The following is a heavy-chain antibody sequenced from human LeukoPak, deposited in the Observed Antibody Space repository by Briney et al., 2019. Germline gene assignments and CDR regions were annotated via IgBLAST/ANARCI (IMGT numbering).Heavy chain of an antibody. Sequence: PGGSLRLSCAASGFTFSSYWIHWVRQAPGKGLVWVSRINSDGSSTSYADSVKGRFTISRDNAKNTLYLQMNSLRAEDTAVYYCARLMYYYGSGSSYYFDYWGQGTLVTVSS. CDR2: INSDGSST. D-gene: IGHD3-10*01. CDR3: ARLMYYYGSGSSYYFDY. CDR1: GFTFSSYW. V-gene: IGHV3-74*01. J-gene: IGHJ4*02.